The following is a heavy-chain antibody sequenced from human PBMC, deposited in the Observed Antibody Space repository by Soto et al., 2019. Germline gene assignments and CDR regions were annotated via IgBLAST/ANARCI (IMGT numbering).Heavy chain of an antibody. Sequence: PSETLSLTCTVSGASISSHYWSWTRQPPGKGLEWIGYIYYTGSTNFNPSLKSRVTISLDTSKNRFSLKLSSVTAADTAMYYCARCNYDSSDYPQGFDFWGQGTLVTVSS. CDR3: ARCNYDSSDYPQGFDF. J-gene: IGHJ4*02. CDR1: GASISSHY. V-gene: IGHV4-59*11. CDR2: IYYTGST. D-gene: IGHD3-22*01.